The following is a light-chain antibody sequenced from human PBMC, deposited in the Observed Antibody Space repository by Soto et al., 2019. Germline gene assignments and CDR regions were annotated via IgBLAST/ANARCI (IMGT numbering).Light chain of an antibody. CDR2: DAS. V-gene: IGKV1-5*01. CDR1: QSISSW. J-gene: IGKJ1*01. Sequence: DFPLTHSPSTLSASVGDRVTITCRASQSISSWLAWYQQKPGKAPKLLIYDASTLESGVPSRFDGSGSGTEFTLTISSLQPDDFATYYCQQYHSYSETFGQGTKVDI. CDR3: QQYHSYSET.